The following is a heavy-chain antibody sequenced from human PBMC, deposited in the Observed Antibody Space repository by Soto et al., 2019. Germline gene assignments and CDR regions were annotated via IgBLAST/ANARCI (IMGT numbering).Heavy chain of an antibody. CDR2: IFYSGNT. CDR1: GGYISSYY. Sequence: PSETLSLTCTVSGGYISSYYWSWIRQPPGKGLEWIGYIFYSGNTNYNPSLRSRVTISVDTSKNQVSLKLSSVTATDTAVYYCARDSGYGDPFDYWGQGTPVTVSS. CDR3: ARDSGYGDPFDY. D-gene: IGHD4-17*01. V-gene: IGHV4-59*01. J-gene: IGHJ4*02.